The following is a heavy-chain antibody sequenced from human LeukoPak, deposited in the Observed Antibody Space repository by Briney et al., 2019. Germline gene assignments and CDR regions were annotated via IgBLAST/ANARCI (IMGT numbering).Heavy chain of an antibody. J-gene: IGHJ3*02. Sequence: ASVKVSCKASGGTFSSYAISWVRLAPGQGLEWMGGIIPIFGTANYAQKFQGRVTITADKSTSTAYMELSSLRSEDTAVYYGAKAFYVERTGSAFDIWGQGTMVTVSS. D-gene: IGHD4-17*01. CDR3: AKAFYVERTGSAFDI. V-gene: IGHV1-69*06. CDR1: GGTFSSYA. CDR2: IIPIFGTA.